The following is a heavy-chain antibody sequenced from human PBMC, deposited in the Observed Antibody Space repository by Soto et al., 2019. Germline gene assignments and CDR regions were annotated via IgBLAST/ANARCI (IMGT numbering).Heavy chain of an antibody. Sequence: ASVKVSCKASGYTFSVYHMHWVRQAPGQGLEWMGWIHPNSGGTNYAQRFEGRVTMTRDTSINTAYMELSRLTSDDTAVYYCAKELQRGVDVWGQGTTVTVS. CDR1: GYTFSVYH. CDR3: AKELQRGVDV. V-gene: IGHV1-2*02. D-gene: IGHD4-4*01. J-gene: IGHJ6*02. CDR2: IHPNSGGT.